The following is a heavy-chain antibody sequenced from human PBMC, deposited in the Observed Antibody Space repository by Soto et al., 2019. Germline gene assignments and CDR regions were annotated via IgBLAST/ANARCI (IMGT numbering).Heavy chain of an antibody. CDR1: GFMFSSYA. CDR3: ARAGGLLVDY. D-gene: IGHD1-26*01. J-gene: IGHJ4*02. CDR2: KTYDGSNK. V-gene: IGHV3-30-3*01. Sequence: QVQLVESGGGVVQPGRSLRLSCAASGFMFSSYAMHWVRQAPGKGLEWVAVKTYDGSNKYYADSVKGRFTISRDNSKNTLYLQMNSLRAEDTAVYYCARAGGLLVDYWGQGTMVIVSS.